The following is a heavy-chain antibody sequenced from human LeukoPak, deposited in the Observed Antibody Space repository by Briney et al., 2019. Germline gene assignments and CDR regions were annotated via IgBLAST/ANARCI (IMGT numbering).Heavy chain of an antibody. J-gene: IGHJ5*02. CDR3: ARAAAARQLKPAVIPPIWFDP. CDR1: GGSISSSSYY. D-gene: IGHD2-2*01. CDR2: IYCSGST. Sequence: SETLSLTCTVSGGSISSSSYYWGWIRPAPGKGLEWIGSIYCSGSTYYNPSLKSRVTISVDTSKNQFSLKLSSVTAADTAVYYCARAAAARQLKPAVIPPIWFDPWGQETLVTVSS. V-gene: IGHV4-39*07.